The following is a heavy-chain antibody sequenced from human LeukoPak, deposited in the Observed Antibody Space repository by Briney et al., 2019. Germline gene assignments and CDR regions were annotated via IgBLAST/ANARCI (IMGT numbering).Heavy chain of an antibody. Sequence: ASVKVSCRASGYTFTSYGISWVRQAPGQGLEWMEWISAYNGNTNYAQKLQGRVTMTTDTSTSTAYMELRSLRSDDTAVYYCARDLDIVVVPAAPGDYWGQGTLVTVSS. D-gene: IGHD2-2*03. CDR3: ARDLDIVVVPAAPGDY. V-gene: IGHV1-18*01. J-gene: IGHJ4*02. CDR1: GYTFTSYG. CDR2: ISAYNGNT.